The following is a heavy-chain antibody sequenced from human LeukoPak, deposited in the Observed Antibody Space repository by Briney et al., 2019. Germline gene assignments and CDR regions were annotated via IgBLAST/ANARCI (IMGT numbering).Heavy chain of an antibody. Sequence: GGSLRLSCAASGFTFSSYAMTWVRQAPGKGLEWISAISGSSYSTSYADSVKGRFTISRDNSKNTLYLQMNSLRAEDTAIYYCARNTSGFKLGDAFDIWGQGTMVTVSS. CDR1: GFTFSSYA. CDR3: ARNTSGFKLGDAFDI. CDR2: ISGSSYST. J-gene: IGHJ3*02. D-gene: IGHD3-22*01. V-gene: IGHV3-23*01.